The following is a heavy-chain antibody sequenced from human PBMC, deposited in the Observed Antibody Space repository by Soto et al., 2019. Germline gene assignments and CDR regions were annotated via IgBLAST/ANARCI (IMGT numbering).Heavy chain of an antibody. V-gene: IGHV1-69*05. Sequence: SVKVSCKASGGTFSSYAISWVRQAPGQGLEWMGGIIPIFGSTKYAQNFQGRVTMTRDTSTTTIYMELSSLRSDDTAIYYCAREENCSGGTCYSEYFHRWGQGTLVTVSS. J-gene: IGHJ1*01. CDR2: IIPIFGST. CDR1: GGTFSSYA. D-gene: IGHD2-15*01. CDR3: AREENCSGGTCYSEYFHR.